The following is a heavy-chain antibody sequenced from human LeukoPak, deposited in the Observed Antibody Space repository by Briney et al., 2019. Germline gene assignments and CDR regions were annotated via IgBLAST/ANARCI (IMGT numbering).Heavy chain of an antibody. D-gene: IGHD3-22*01. CDR2: VYYSGST. J-gene: IGHJ6*02. Sequence: PSGTLSLTCTVSGGSISSSSYYWGWIRQPPGKGLEWIGSVYYSGSTYYNPSLKSRVTISVDTSKNQFSLKLSSVTAADTAVYYCARHDSSGYYYYYSGMDVWGQGTTVTVSS. CDR3: ARHDSSGYYYYYSGMDV. V-gene: IGHV4-39*01. CDR1: GGSISSSSYY.